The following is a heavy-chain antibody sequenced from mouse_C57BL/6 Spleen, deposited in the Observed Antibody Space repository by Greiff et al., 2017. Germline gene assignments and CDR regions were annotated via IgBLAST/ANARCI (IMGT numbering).Heavy chain of an antibody. CDR2: INPGSGGT. CDR3: AVYDGYSGWFAY. V-gene: IGHV1-54*01. D-gene: IGHD2-3*01. Sequence: VQLQQSGAELVRPGTSVKVSCKASGYAFTNYLIEWVNQRPGQGLEWIGVINPGSGGTNYNEKFKGKATLTADKSSSTAYMQLSSLTSEDSAVYFCAVYDGYSGWFAYWGQGTLVTVSA. CDR1: GYAFTNYL. J-gene: IGHJ3*01.